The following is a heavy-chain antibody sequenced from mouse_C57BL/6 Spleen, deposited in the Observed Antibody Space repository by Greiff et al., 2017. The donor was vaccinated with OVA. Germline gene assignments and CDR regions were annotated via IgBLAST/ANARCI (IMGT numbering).Heavy chain of an antibody. CDR2: IDPETGGT. CDR3: TSGSSYHAWFAY. CDR1: GYTFTDYE. Sequence: VQLVESGAELVRPGASVTLSCKASGYTFTDYEMHWVKQTPVHGLEWIGAIDPETGGTAYNQKFKGKAILTADKSSSTAYMELRSLTSEDSAVYYCTSGSSYHAWFAYWGQGTLVTVSA. D-gene: IGHD1-1*01. V-gene: IGHV1-15*01. J-gene: IGHJ3*01.